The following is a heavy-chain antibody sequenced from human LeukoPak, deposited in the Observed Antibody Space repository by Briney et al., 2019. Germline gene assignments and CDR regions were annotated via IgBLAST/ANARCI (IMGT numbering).Heavy chain of an antibody. CDR2: IYTSGST. V-gene: IGHV4-4*07. CDR3: ARSRITSIFGVVLDYYFDY. D-gene: IGHD3-3*01. CDR1: GGSISSYY. Sequence: KASETLSLTCTVSGGSISSYYWSWIRQPAGKGREWIGRIYTSGSTNYNPSLKSRVTMSVDTSKNQFSLKLSSVTAADTAVYYCARSRITSIFGVVLDYYFDYWGQGTLVTVSS. J-gene: IGHJ4*02.